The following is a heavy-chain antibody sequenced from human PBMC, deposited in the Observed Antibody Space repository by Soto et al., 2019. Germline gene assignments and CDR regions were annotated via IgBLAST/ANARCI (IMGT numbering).Heavy chain of an antibody. J-gene: IGHJ6*02. CDR1: GGSISGYY. CDR2: IYSDGTT. V-gene: IGHV4-4*07. CDR3: SRVGCSNSKCYTRGMDV. D-gene: IGHD2-2*01. Sequence: PSETLSLTCTVSGGSISGYYWSWVRQPAGKGLEWVGRIYSDGTTNYSPSLKSRVTMSLDTSKDQFSLHLNSVTASDTAVYYCSRVGCSNSKCYTRGMDVWGQGTTVNVS.